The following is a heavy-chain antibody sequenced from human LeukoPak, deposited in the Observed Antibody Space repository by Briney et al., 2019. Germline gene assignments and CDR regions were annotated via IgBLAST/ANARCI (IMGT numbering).Heavy chain of an antibody. V-gene: IGHV1-18*01. D-gene: IGHD3-10*01. CDR2: ISAYNGNT. J-gene: IGHJ6*03. CDR3: ARQLLWFGELPYYMDV. CDR1: GYTFTSYG. Sequence: ASVKVSCKASGYTFTSYGISWVRQAPGQGLEWMGWISAYNGNTNYAQKLQGRVTMTTDTSTSTAYMELRSLRSDDTAVYYCARQLLWFGELPYYMDVWGKGTTVTVSS.